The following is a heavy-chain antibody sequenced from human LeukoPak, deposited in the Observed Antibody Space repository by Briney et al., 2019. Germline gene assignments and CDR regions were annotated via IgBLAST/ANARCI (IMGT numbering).Heavy chain of an antibody. CDR1: GFTFSTHW. J-gene: IGHJ2*01. V-gene: IGHV3-7*05. D-gene: IGHD5-12*01. CDR3: ARVRGSGGYHWYAAL. Sequence: PGGSLRLSCAVSGFTFSTHWMRWVRQAPGKGLEWVAYIKQDGSEKYYVDSVKGRFTISRDNAKNSLYLQMNSLRAEDTAVYYCARVRGSGGYHWYAALWGRGTLVTVSS. CDR2: IKQDGSEK.